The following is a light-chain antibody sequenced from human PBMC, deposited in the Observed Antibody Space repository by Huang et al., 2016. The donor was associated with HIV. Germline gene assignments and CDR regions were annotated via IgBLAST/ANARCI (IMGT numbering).Light chain of an antibody. V-gene: IGKV1-39*01. CDR2: AAS. J-gene: IGKJ4*01. Sequence: DIQLTQSPSSLSASVGDRVTFKCRARQSIKINLNWYQQKPGKAPRLLIYAASILQSGVPSNVSGSGSGTEFTLTISSLQPEDSATYYCQQSFRTPLTFGGGTKVEIK. CDR3: QQSFRTPLT. CDR1: QSIKIN.